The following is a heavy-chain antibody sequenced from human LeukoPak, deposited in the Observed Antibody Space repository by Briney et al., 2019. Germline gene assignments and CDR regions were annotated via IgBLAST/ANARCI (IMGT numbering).Heavy chain of an antibody. Sequence: PSETLSLTCTVSGGSVSSGSYYWSWIRQPPGKGLEWIGYIYYSGSTNYNPSLESRVTISVDTSKNQFSLKLSSVTAADTAVYYCARDVVSGSYTHFDYWGQGTLVTVSS. D-gene: IGHD1-26*01. CDR2: IYYSGST. J-gene: IGHJ4*02. V-gene: IGHV4-61*01. CDR1: GGSVSSGSYY. CDR3: ARDVVSGSYTHFDY.